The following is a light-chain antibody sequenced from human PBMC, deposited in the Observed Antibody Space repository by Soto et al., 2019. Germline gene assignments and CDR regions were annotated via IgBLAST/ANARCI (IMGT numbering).Light chain of an antibody. J-gene: IGLJ1*01. Sequence: QSPLTQPASVSGSPGQSITISCTGTSSDVGGYNYVSWYQQHPGKAPKLKIYDVSNRPSGVSNRLSGSKSGNTASLTFSGLQAEDEADYYCSSDTSSSTLVFGTGTRSPS. CDR3: SSDTSSSTLV. V-gene: IGLV2-14*01. CDR1: SSDVGGYNY. CDR2: DVS.